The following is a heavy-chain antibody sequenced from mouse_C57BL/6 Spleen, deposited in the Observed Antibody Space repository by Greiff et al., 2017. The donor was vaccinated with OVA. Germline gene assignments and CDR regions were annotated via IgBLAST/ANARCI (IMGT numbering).Heavy chain of an antibody. Sequence: QVQLQQSGAELVRPGASVTLSCKASGYTFTDYEMHWVKQTPVHGLEWIGAIDPETGGTAYNQKFKGKAILTADKSSSTAYMELRSLTSEDSAVYYCTRSGVDGSSHWYFDVWGTGTTVTVSS. CDR3: TRSGVDGSSHWYFDV. CDR2: IDPETGGT. D-gene: IGHD1-1*01. V-gene: IGHV1-15*01. CDR1: GYTFTDYE. J-gene: IGHJ1*03.